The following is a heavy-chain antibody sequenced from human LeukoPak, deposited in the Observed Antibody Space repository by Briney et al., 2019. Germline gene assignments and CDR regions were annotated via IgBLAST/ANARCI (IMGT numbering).Heavy chain of an antibody. CDR1: GFTFSSCE. Sequence: GGSLRLSCATSGFTFSSCEMNWVRQAPGKGLEWLSYISNSGSSKYYADSVRGRFTISRDNAKNSLYLQMNSLRAEDTAVYYCARARVPGELNYWGQGTLVTVSS. D-gene: IGHD3-10*01. V-gene: IGHV3-48*03. J-gene: IGHJ4*02. CDR2: ISNSGSSK. CDR3: ARARVPGELNY.